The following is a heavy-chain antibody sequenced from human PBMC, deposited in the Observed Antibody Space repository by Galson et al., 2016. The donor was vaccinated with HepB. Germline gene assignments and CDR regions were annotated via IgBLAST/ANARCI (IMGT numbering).Heavy chain of an antibody. D-gene: IGHD2/OR15-2a*01. CDR3: ARGVLRRCND. J-gene: IGHJ4*02. V-gene: IGHV1-18*01. CDR1: GYNFTTYG. CDR2: ISTYSSNT. Sequence: SVKVSCKASGYNFTTYGISWVRQAPGQGPEWMGWISTYSSNTKYAQKFQGGLTLTTDSSTTTAYMELRSLRLDDTALYYCARGVLRRCNDWGQGTLATVSA.